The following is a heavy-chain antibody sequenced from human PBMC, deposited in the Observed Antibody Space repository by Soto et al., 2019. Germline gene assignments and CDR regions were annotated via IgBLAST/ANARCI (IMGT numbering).Heavy chain of an antibody. CDR3: VRVGVGIGNHFDS. CDR2: IHYSGRT. V-gene: IGHV4-59*12. Sequence: QVQLQESGPGLVKPSETLSLTCSVSNGSISGFYWTWIRQPPGKILEWIGYIHYSGRTDYNPSLTSRATMSVDTSTNQFSLNLKSISAADTAVYYCVRVGVGIGNHFDSWGRGTLVTVSS. D-gene: IGHD1-26*01. CDR1: NGSISGFY. J-gene: IGHJ4*02.